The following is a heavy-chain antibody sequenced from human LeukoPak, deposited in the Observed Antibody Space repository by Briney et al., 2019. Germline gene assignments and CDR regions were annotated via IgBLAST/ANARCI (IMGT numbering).Heavy chain of an antibody. CDR1: GYSFASYS. V-gene: IGHV5-51*01. J-gene: IGHJ5*02. D-gene: IGHD3-10*01. Sequence: GESLKISCKGSGYSFASYSIGWVRQMPGKGLEWMWIIYPGDSDTRYSPSFQGQVTISADKSISTAYLQWSSLKASDTAMYYCARSERITMVRGVIGWFDPWGQGTLVTVSS. CDR2: IYPGDSDT. CDR3: ARSERITMVRGVIGWFDP.